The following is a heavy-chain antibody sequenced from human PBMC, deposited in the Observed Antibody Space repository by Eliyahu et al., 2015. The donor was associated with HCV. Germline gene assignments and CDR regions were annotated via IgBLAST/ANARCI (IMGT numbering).Heavy chain of an antibody. Sequence: QVQLVQSGAEVKKPGASVKVSCKASGYTFASVGFSWVRQAPGQGLEWMGWISAYSGDTNYAQKLQDRVTLTTDTSTSTAYMDLRSLTSDDTAVYYCARATTYRSGWLNAFDVWGQGTMVTVSS. V-gene: IGHV1-18*01. CDR2: ISAYSGDT. J-gene: IGHJ3*01. CDR1: GYTFASVG. CDR3: ARATTYRSGWLNAFDV. D-gene: IGHD6-19*01.